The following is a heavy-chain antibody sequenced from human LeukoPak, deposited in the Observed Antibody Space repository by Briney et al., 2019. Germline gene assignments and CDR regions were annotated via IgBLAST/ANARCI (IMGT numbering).Heavy chain of an antibody. D-gene: IGHD3-10*01. CDR2: ISSSSSYI. CDR1: GSTFSSYS. Sequence: GGSLRLSCAASGSTFSSYSMNWVRQAPGKGLEWVSSISSSSSYIYYADSVKGRFTISRDNAKNSLYLQMNSLRAEDTAVYYCARGPDYYGSGSYYWGQGTLVTVSS. J-gene: IGHJ4*02. CDR3: ARGPDYYGSGSYY. V-gene: IGHV3-21*01.